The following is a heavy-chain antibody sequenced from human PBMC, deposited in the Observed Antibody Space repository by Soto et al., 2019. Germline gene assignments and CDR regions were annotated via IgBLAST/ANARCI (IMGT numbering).Heavy chain of an antibody. CDR1: GGTFSSYA. V-gene: IGHV1-69*12. CDR3: ASMPSVILNSYGFVTPFGI. D-gene: IGHD2-2*01. CDR2: IIPMFRTP. Sequence: QVQLVQSGAEVRKTGSSVKLSCKASGGTFSSYAFSWVRQAPRQGLEWMGGIIPMFRTPNYAQKFRDRVTITADESTTTLYLELTGLKSDDTALYFCASMPSVILNSYGFVTPFGIWGQGTMVSVSA. J-gene: IGHJ3*02.